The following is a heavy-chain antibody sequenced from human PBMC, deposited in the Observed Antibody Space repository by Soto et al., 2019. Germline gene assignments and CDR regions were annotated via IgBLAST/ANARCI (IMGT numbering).Heavy chain of an antibody. Sequence: SETLSLTCTVSGGSITSHYWSWIRQPPGKGLEWIGYISYSGSTNYNPSLKSRVTISVDTSKNQSSLKLSSVTAADTAVYYCARLRYSGGRYYAMDVWGQGTTVTVS. D-gene: IGHD1-1*01. J-gene: IGHJ6*02. V-gene: IGHV4-59*08. CDR2: ISYSGST. CDR1: GGSITSHY. CDR3: ARLRYSGGRYYAMDV.